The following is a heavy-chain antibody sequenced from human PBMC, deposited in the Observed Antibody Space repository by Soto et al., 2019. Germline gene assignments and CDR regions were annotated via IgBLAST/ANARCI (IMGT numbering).Heavy chain of an antibody. CDR1: GYTFTSYA. V-gene: IGHV1-3*01. J-gene: IGHJ6*03. CDR2: INAGNGNT. Sequence: QVQLVQSGAEVKKPGASVKVSCKAYGYTFTSYAMHWVRQAPGQRLEWMGWINAGNGNTKYSQKFQGRVTITRDTTAGTAYMELSSLRSEDTAGYYGARDYGKSYMDVWGKGTTVTVSS. CDR3: ARDYGKSYMDV. D-gene: IGHD3-10*01.